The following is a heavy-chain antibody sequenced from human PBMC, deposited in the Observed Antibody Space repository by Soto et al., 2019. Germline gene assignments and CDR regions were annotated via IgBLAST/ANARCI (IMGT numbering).Heavy chain of an antibody. Sequence: ASVKVSCKASGYTFTSYGISWVRQAPGQGLEWMGWISAYNGNTNYAQKLQGRVTMTTDTSTSTAYMELRSLRSDDTAVYYCARSAPDLSEYSSSSAFEYWGQGTLVTVSS. D-gene: IGHD6-6*01. CDR2: ISAYNGNT. V-gene: IGHV1-18*01. J-gene: IGHJ4*02. CDR1: GYTFTSYG. CDR3: ARSAPDLSEYSSSSAFEY.